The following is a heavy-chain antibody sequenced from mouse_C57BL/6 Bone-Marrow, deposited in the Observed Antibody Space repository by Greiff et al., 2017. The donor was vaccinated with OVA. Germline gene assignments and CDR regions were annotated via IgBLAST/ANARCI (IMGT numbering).Heavy chain of an antibody. CDR2: IYPGNSDT. V-gene: IGHV1-5*01. CDR1: GYTFTSYW. Sequence: EVQLQQSGTVLARPGASVKMSCKTSGYTFTSYWMHWVKQRPGQGLEWIGAIYPGNSDTSYNQKFKGKAKLTAVTSASTAYMELSSLANEDSAVYYCTRGPDGYYAMDYWGQGTSVTVSS. J-gene: IGHJ4*01. CDR3: TRGPDGYYAMDY. D-gene: IGHD2-3*01.